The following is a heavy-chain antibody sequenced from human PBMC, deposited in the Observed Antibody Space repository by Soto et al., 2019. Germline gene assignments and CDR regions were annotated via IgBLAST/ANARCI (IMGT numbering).Heavy chain of an antibody. CDR1: GGSISSYY. J-gene: IGHJ4*02. V-gene: IGHV4-59*01. CDR3: GRLEGLATISYYFDY. Sequence: PSGTLSLTCSVSGGSISSYYWSWIRQPPGKGLEWIGYIYYSGSTNYNPSLKSRVTISVDTSKNQFSLKLSSVTAADTAVYYCGRLEGLATISYYFDYWGQGALVTVSS. D-gene: IGHD3-9*01. CDR2: IYYSGST.